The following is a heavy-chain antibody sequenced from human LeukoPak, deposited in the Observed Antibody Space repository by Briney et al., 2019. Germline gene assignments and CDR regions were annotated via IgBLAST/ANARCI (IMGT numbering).Heavy chain of an antibody. CDR1: GGSISSYY. Sequence: SETLSLTCTVSGGSISSYYWSWIRQPPGKGLEWIGYIYYSGSTNYNPSLKSQVTISVDTSKNQFSLKLSSVTAADTAMYYCARYISGWSSSFDPWGQGTLVTVSS. J-gene: IGHJ5*02. D-gene: IGHD6-19*01. CDR2: IYYSGST. V-gene: IGHV4-59*01. CDR3: ARYISGWSSSFDP.